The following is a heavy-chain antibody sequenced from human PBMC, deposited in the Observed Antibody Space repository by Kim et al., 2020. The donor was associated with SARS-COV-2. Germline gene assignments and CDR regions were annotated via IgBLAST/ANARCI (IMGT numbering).Heavy chain of an antibody. CDR1: GYTFTSYG. J-gene: IGHJ6*02. V-gene: IGHV1-18*01. Sequence: ASVKVSCKASGYTFTSYGISWVRQAPGQGLEWMGWISAYNGNTNYAQKLQGRVTMTTDTSTSTAYMELRSLRSDDTAVYYCARDSVVVPAAMEDYYYGMDVWGQGTTVTVSS. CDR2: ISAYNGNT. D-gene: IGHD2-2*01. CDR3: ARDSVVVPAAMEDYYYGMDV.